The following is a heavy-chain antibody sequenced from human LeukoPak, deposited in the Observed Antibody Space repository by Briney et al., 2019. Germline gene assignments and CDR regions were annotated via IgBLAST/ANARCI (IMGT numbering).Heavy chain of an antibody. CDR2: IYYSGST. J-gene: IGHJ4*02. Sequence: SETLSLTCTVSGGSISSYYWSWIRQPPGKGLEWIGYIYYSGSTNYNPSLKSRVTISVDTSKNQFSLKLSSVTAADTAVYYCARGMAYGSGSYYGYWGQGTLVTVSS. CDR3: ARGMAYGSGSYYGY. D-gene: IGHD3-10*01. V-gene: IGHV4-59*01. CDR1: GGSISSYY.